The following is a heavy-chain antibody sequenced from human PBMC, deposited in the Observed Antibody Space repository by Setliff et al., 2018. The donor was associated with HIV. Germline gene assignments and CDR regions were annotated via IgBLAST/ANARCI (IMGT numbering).Heavy chain of an antibody. CDR3: ARGAYQYYDSSGYYQGNFDY. CDR2: INTNTGNP. Sequence: VSCKASGYMFRSNAMSWVRQAPGQGLEWMGWINTNTGNPTYAQDFIGRFVFSLDTSVSTAYLLISSLKAEDTAVYYCARGAYQYYDSSGYYQGNFDYWGQGTLVTVSS. CDR1: GYMFRSNA. D-gene: IGHD3-22*01. J-gene: IGHJ4*02. V-gene: IGHV7-4-1*02.